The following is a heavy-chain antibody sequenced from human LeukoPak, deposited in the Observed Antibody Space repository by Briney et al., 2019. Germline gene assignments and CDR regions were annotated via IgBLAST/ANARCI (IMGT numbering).Heavy chain of an antibody. CDR1: GFTFSSYG. CDR2: IRCDGSEK. Sequence: QPGRSLRLSCAASGFTFSSYGTHWVRQAPGKGLEWVATIRCDGSEKHYAEFVTGRFTVSRDNSKNTLYLEMNSLRAEDTAVYYCAREAWDVTGRAPVIWGQGTRVTVSS. CDR3: AREAWDVTGRAPVI. D-gene: IGHD1-14*01. V-gene: IGHV3-33*01. J-gene: IGHJ4*02.